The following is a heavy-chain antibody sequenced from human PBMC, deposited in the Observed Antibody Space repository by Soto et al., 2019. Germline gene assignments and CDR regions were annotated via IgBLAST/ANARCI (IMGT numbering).Heavy chain of an antibody. CDR2: ISSSSSYT. D-gene: IGHD6-6*01. J-gene: IGHJ5*02. Sequence: PGGSLRLSCAASGFTFSDYYMSWIRQAPGKGLEWVSYISSSSSYTNYADSVKGRFTISRDNAKNSLYLQMNSLRAEDTAVYYCARHSSSSGWFDPWGQGTLVTVSS. CDR1: GFTFSDYY. CDR3: ARHSSSSGWFDP. V-gene: IGHV3-11*06.